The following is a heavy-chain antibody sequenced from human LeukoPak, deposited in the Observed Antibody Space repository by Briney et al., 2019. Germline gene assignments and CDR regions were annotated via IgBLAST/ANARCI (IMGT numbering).Heavy chain of an antibody. J-gene: IGHJ5*02. CDR2: INHSGST. Sequence: SETLSLTCAVYGGSFSGYCWSWIRQPPGKGLEWIGEINHSGSTNYNPSLKSRVTISVDTSKNQFSLKLSSVTAADTAVYYCARANIAAASPNWFDPWGQGTLVTVSS. D-gene: IGHD6-13*01. CDR3: ARANIAAASPNWFDP. V-gene: IGHV4-34*01. CDR1: GGSFSGYC.